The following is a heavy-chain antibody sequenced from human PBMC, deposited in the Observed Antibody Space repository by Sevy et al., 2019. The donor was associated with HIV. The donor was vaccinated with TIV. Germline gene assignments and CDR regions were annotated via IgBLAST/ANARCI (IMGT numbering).Heavy chain of an antibody. CDR2: LKSDVYGGTV. V-gene: IGHV3-49*04. Sequence: GGCLRLSCTASGFTFGDYCMSWVRQAPGKGLEWIAFLKSDVYGGTVDHAASVRGRFVISRDDSKTIAYLQMNDLKTEEIGVYYCARWKAAQSIFDYWGQGALVTVSS. D-gene: IGHD6-13*01. J-gene: IGHJ4*02. CDR3: ARWKAAQSIFDY. CDR1: GFTFGDYC.